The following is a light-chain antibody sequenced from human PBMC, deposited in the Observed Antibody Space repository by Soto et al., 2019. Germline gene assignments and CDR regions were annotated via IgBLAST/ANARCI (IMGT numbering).Light chain of an antibody. CDR2: WDN. CDR3: QVWDSGAVV. J-gene: IGLJ2*01. CDR1: DIGSKN. V-gene: IGLV3-9*01. Sequence: SYELTQPLSVSVALGQTAKIACGENDIGSKNVHWYQQKPGQAPVLVIYWDNNRPSGIPERFSGSNSGNTATLTISRAQAGDEADYYCQVWDSGAVVFGGGTKLTVL.